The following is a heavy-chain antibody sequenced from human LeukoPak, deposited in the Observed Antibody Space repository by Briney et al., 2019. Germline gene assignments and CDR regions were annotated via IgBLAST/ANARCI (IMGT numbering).Heavy chain of an antibody. D-gene: IGHD6-19*01. V-gene: IGHV3-74*01. J-gene: IGHJ4*02. Sequence: GGSLRLACAAAGFTFSKYWMVWVRQAPGKGLESVSRINTDGTVTTYADSVKGRFTASRDNADNTMFLQMNSVRDEDTAVYYCATKQWLAPPPDSWGQGTPVTVSS. CDR3: ATKQWLAPPPDS. CDR1: GFTFSKYW. CDR2: INTDGTVT.